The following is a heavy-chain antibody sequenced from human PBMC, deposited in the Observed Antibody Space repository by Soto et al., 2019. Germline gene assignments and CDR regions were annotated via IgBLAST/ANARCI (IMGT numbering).Heavy chain of an antibody. CDR2: INPNSGGT. Sequence: GASVKVSCKGSGYTFAIYDIHWVRQAPGQGLEWMGWINPNSGGTNYAQKFQGWVTMTRDTSISTAYMELSRLRSDDTAVYYCARDRRRYYDSSGYYNPPAPDFDYWGQGTLVTVSS. CDR3: ARDRRRYYDSSGYYNPPAPDFDY. CDR1: GYTFAIYD. D-gene: IGHD3-22*01. V-gene: IGHV1-2*04. J-gene: IGHJ4*02.